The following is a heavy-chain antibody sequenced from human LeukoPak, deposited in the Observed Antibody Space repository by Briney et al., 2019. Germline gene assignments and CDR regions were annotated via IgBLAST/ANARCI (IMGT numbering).Heavy chain of an antibody. CDR2: LIENGATT. V-gene: IGHV3-23*01. J-gene: IGHJ4*02. Sequence: PGGSLRLSCAASGFTFRSHAMSWVRQAPGKGLQFVSGLIENGATTYYADSVKGRFTISRDNSKSTLCLQMNSLRAEDTAVYYCAKQLGYCSDGSCYFPYWGQGTLVTVSS. CDR1: GFTFRSHA. CDR3: AKQLGYCSDGSCYFPY. D-gene: IGHD2-15*01.